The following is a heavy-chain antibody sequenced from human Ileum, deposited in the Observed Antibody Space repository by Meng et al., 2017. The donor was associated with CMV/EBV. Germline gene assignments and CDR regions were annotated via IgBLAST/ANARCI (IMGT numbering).Heavy chain of an antibody. D-gene: IGHD2/OR15-2a*01. Sequence: GESLKISCAASGFTFSRFWMHWVRQAPGKGLVWVSRMNSDGSSTTYADSVKGRFTISRDNAKNMLYLQMNSLRAEDTAVYYCARAYCSTSTCIRAYDIWGQGRKV. CDR2: MNSDGSST. V-gene: IGHV3-74*01. CDR3: ARAYCSTSTCIRAYDI. J-gene: IGHJ3*02. CDR1: GFTFSRFW.